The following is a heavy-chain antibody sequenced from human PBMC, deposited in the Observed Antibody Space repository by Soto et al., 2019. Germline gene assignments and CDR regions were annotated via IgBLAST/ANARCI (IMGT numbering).Heavy chain of an antibody. Sequence: QVQLVQSGAEVKKPGASVKVSCKASGYTFTSYAMHWVRQAPGQRLEWMGWINAGNGNTKYSQKSXGRVTSTRDTXXSXASXELISLRSEDTAVYYCARVGYCSGGSCYSHWYFDLWGRGTLVTVSS. J-gene: IGHJ2*01. CDR1: GYTFTSYA. CDR3: ARVGYCSGGSCYSHWYFDL. D-gene: IGHD2-15*01. V-gene: IGHV1-3*01. CDR2: INAGNGNT.